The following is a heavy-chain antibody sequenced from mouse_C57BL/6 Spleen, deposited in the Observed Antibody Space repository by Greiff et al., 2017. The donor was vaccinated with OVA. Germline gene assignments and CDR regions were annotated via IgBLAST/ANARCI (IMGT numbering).Heavy chain of an antibody. J-gene: IGHJ4*01. D-gene: IGHD2-3*01. V-gene: IGHV1-54*01. CDR1: GYAFTNYL. CDR3: AREGAIYDGYHEYAMDY. CDR2: INPGSGGT. Sequence: QVQLKQSGAELVRPGTSVKVSCKASGYAFTNYLIEWVKQRPGQGLEWIGVINPGSGGTNYNEKFKGKATLTADKSSSTAYMPLSSLTSEDSAVYFCAREGAIYDGYHEYAMDYWGQGTSVTVSS.